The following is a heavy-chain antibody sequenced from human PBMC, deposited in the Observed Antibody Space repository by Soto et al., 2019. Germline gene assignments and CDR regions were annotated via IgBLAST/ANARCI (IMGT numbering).Heavy chain of an antibody. Sequence: SETLSLTCSVSGDSISSVDYFWAWIRQPPGQALEYIGYIYKSATTYYNPSFESRVAISLDTSKSQFSLNVTSVTAADTAVYFCARGRHCLTGRCFPNWFDSWGQGTLVT. V-gene: IGHV4-30-4*01. CDR2: IYKSATT. D-gene: IGHD7-27*01. J-gene: IGHJ5*01. CDR1: GDSISSVDYF. CDR3: ARGRHCLTGRCFPNWFDS.